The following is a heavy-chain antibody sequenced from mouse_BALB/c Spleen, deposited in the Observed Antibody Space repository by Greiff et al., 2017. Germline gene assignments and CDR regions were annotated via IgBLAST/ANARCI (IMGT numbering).Heavy chain of an antibody. CDR2: INPSSGYT. D-gene: IGHD2-3*01. J-gene: IGHJ3*01. CDR1: GYTFTSYT. Sequence: QVQLQQSGAELARPGASVKMSCKASGYTFTSYTMHWVKQRPGQGLEWIGYINPSSGYTNYNQKFKDKATLTADKSSSTAYMQLSSLTSEDTAVYYCPLYDGYWFAYWGQGTLVTVSA. V-gene: IGHV1-4*01. CDR3: PLYDGYWFAY.